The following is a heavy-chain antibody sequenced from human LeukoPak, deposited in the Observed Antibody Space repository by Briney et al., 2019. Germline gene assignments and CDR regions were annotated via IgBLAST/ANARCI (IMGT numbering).Heavy chain of an antibody. CDR1: GGSISSGDYY. CDR3: ASYSGYGGIYDY. J-gene: IGHJ4*02. CDR2: IYYSGST. V-gene: IGHV4-30-4*01. Sequence: SETLSLTCTISGGSISSGDYYWSWIRQPPGKGLEWIGYIYYSGSTYYNPSLKSRVTISVDTSKNQFSLKLSSVTAADTAVYYCASYSGYGGIYDYWGQGTLVTVSS. D-gene: IGHD5-12*01.